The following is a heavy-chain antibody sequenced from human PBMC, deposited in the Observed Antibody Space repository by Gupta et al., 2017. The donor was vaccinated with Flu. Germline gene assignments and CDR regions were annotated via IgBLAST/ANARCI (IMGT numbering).Heavy chain of an antibody. Sequence: QVQLVESGGGVVQPGRSLRLSCAASGFTFSSYGMHWVRQAPGKGLEWVAVIWYDGSNKYYADSVKGRFTISRDNSKNTLYLQMNSLRAEDTAVYYCARDGGWYYSPPSGLVDYWGQGTLVTVSS. CDR3: ARDGGWYYSPPSGLVDY. V-gene: IGHV3-33*01. J-gene: IGHJ4*02. CDR1: GFTFSSYG. D-gene: IGHD6-19*01. CDR2: IWYDGSNK.